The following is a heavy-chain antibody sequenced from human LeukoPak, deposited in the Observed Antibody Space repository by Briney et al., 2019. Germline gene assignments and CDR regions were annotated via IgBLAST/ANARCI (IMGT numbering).Heavy chain of an antibody. CDR1: GLTFRTSW. J-gene: IGHJ4*02. D-gene: IGHD3-3*01. CDR2: INPDGSEK. CDR3: ARDSLIFGVVTTFDY. Sequence: PGGSLRLSCAVSGLTFRTSWMTWVRQAPGRGLERVAIINPDGSEKYYLESLKGRITISRDNAKNSLYLQMNSLRPEDTAVYYCARDSLIFGVVTTFDYWGQGTLVTVSS. V-gene: IGHV3-7*01.